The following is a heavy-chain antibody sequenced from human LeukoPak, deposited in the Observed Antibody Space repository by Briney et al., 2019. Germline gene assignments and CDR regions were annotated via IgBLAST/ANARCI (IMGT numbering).Heavy chain of an antibody. D-gene: IGHD1-26*01. Sequence: PSETLSLTCTVSSGSISTYYWAWIRQPPGKGLEWIGYISYSGSTKYNPSLTRRVTRSLDTSKNQFSLELRSMTAADTAIYYCARQAGSFTTFDFWGQGTLVTVSS. CDR1: SGSISTYY. V-gene: IGHV4-59*08. CDR2: ISYSGST. J-gene: IGHJ4*02. CDR3: ARQAGSFTTFDF.